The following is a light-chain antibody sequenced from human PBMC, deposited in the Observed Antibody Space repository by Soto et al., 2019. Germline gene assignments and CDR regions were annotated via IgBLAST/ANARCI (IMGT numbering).Light chain of an antibody. CDR2: GAS. CDR1: QSVTSSY. J-gene: IGKJ1*01. CDR3: HQYGNSAWT. Sequence: EIALTHTPGTLSLLPGESSTLSYWSIQSVTSSYSAWYQPKPGQAPRLRVYGASRMSTDIPGRFSGSGSGTDCTLNIRRLEREDFGVYYCHQYGNSAWTVGPGTKVAIK. V-gene: IGKV3-20*01.